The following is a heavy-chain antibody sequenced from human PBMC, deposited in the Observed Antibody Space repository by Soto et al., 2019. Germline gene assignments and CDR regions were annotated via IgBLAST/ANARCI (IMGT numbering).Heavy chain of an antibody. Sequence: QVQLQQWGAGLVKPSETLSLSCAVYGQSFSGHSWAWIRQPPGKGLEWIGEINESGRTYYNPSLKSRVTISTYTSRNQSSLMLSSVSAADTAAYFCARGSGIVALPGELEDVKYDYWGQGTLVNVSS. J-gene: IGHJ4*02. CDR2: INESGRT. CDR3: ARGSGIVALPGELEDVKYDY. D-gene: IGHD1-1*01. V-gene: IGHV4-34*01. CDR1: GQSFSGHS.